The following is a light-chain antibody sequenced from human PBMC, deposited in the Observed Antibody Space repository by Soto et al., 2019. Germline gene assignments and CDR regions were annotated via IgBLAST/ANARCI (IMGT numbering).Light chain of an antibody. CDR2: AAS. V-gene: IGKV1-39*01. CDR1: QSISSY. Sequence: DIQMTQSPSSLSASVGDRVTITCRASQSISSYLNWYKQKPGKAPKLLIYAASSLQSGVPSRFSGSGSWTDFTLTISSMQPEDVATYYCQQSYSTPRTCGQGTKVEIK. CDR3: QQSYSTPRT. J-gene: IGKJ1*01.